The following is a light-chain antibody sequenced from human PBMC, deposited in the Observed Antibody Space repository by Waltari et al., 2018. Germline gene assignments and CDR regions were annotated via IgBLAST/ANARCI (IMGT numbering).Light chain of an antibody. CDR3: QQYDSSRT. CDR1: QSISTW. V-gene: IGKV1-5*03. CDR2: KAS. Sequence: DILMTQSPSTLSASVGDRVTITCRASQSISTWLAWYQQKPGKAPKLLIYKASSLESGVPSRFSGSGSGTEFTLTISSLQPDDFATYYCQQYDSSRTFGQGTKVEIK. J-gene: IGKJ1*01.